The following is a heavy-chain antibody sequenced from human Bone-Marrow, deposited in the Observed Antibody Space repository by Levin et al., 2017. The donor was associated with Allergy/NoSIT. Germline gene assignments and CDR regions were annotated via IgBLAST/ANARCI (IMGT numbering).Heavy chain of an antibody. CDR1: GFSFRTSGVG. CDR3: AHYGDYQRVQTFDY. V-gene: IGHV2-5*02. Sequence: SGPTLVKPPQTLTLTCSFSGFSFRTSGVGVGWIRQPPGKALEWLALIYWDDEKHYTPSLTPRLTITKDTSKHQVVLVMTNVNPAETATDYCAHYGDYQRVQTFDYWGQGSLVTVSS. D-gene: IGHD4-17*01. J-gene: IGHJ4*02. CDR2: IYWDDEK.